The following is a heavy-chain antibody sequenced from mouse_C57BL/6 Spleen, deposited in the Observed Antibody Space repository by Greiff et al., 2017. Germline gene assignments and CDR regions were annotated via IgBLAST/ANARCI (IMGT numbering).Heavy chain of an antibody. Sequence: EVKLMESGGDLVKPGGSLKLSCAASGFTFSSYGMSWVRQTPDKRLEWVATISSGGSYTYYPDSVTGRFTISRDNAKNTLYLQMSSLKSEDTAMYYCAREDYYGSSSWFAYWGQGTLVTVSA. J-gene: IGHJ3*01. D-gene: IGHD1-1*01. CDR1: GFTFSSYG. V-gene: IGHV5-6*01. CDR2: ISSGGSYT. CDR3: AREDYYGSSSWFAY.